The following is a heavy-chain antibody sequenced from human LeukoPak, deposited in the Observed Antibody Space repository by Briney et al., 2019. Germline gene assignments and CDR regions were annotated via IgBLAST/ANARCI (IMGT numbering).Heavy chain of an antibody. CDR2: ISYDGSNK. CDR3: AREVGRGSLPATYFDY. V-gene: IGHV3-30-3*01. J-gene: IGHJ4*02. Sequence: GGSLRLSCAASGFTFSSYAMHWVRQAPGKGLEWVAVISYDGSNKYYADSVKGRFTISRDNSKNTLYLQMNSLRAEDTAVYYCAREVGRGSLPATYFDYWGQGTLVTVSS. CDR1: GFTFSSYA. D-gene: IGHD1-26*01.